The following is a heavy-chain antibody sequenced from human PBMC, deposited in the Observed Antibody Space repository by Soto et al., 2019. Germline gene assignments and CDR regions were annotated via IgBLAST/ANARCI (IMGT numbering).Heavy chain of an antibody. J-gene: IGHJ5*02. Sequence: EVQLVESGGGLVQPGGSLRLSCAASGFTFSSYSMNWVRQAPGKGLEWVSYISSSSSTIYYADSVKGRFTISRDNAKNSLYLQMTSLRDEDTAVYYCARTHLQAGWFDPWGQGTLVTVSS. D-gene: IGHD4-4*01. CDR1: GFTFSSYS. CDR3: ARTHLQAGWFDP. V-gene: IGHV3-48*02. CDR2: ISSSSSTI.